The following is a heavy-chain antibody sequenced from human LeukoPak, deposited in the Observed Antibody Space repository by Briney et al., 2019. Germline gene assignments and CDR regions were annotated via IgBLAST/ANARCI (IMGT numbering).Heavy chain of an antibody. CDR2: IYYSGST. V-gene: IGHV4-61*05. D-gene: IGHD6-13*01. CDR3: ARHVRYSSSWYLDY. J-gene: IGHJ4*02. Sequence: SETLSLTCTVSGGSISSSSYYWGWIRQPPGKGLEWIGYIYYSGSTNYNPSLKSRVTISVDTSKNQFSLKLSSVTAADTAVYYCARHVRYSSSWYLDYWGQGTLVTVSS. CDR1: GGSISSSSYY.